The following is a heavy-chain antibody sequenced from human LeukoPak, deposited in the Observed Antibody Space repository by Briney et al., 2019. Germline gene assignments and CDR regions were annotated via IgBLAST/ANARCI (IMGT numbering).Heavy chain of an antibody. CDR1: PDSTTSNF. Sequence: SETLSLTCTVSPDSTTSNFWSWVRQPPGKGLEWIGEIHRSGSTNYNPSLQSRVTISIDRSKNQIALELSSVTAADTAVYYCAKEIVGGFNPGAYWGQGTLVTVSS. D-gene: IGHD1-14*01. CDR2: IHRSGST. J-gene: IGHJ4*02. V-gene: IGHV4-4*02. CDR3: AKEIVGGFNPGAY.